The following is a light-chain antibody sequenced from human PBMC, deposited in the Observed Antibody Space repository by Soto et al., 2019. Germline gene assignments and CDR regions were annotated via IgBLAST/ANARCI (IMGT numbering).Light chain of an antibody. CDR3: HSRA. CDR1: QSISSY. Sequence: DIQMTQSPSSLSASVGDRVTITCRASQSISSYLNWYQQKPGKAPKLLIYAASSLQSGVPSRFSGSGSGTDFTLTISSLQPEDFATYFCHSRAFGQGTRLEI. V-gene: IGKV1-39*01. CDR2: AAS. J-gene: IGKJ5*01.